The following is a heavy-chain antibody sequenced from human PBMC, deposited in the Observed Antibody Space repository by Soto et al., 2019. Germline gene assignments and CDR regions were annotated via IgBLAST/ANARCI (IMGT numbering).Heavy chain of an antibody. J-gene: IGHJ4*02. V-gene: IGHV4-30-4*01. Sequence: SETLSLTCTVSGGSISSGDYYWSWIRQPPGKGLEWIGYIYYSGSTYYNPSLKSRVTISVDTSKNQFSLKLSSVTAADTAAYYCARAPMIVVHFNNWGQGTLVTVSS. CDR1: GGSISSGDYY. D-gene: IGHD3-22*01. CDR2: IYYSGST. CDR3: ARAPMIVVHFNN.